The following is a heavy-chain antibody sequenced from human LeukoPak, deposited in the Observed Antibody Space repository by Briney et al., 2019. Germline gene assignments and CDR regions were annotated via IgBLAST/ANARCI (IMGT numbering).Heavy chain of an antibody. D-gene: IGHD6-13*01. CDR2: IYTSGSI. J-gene: IGHJ2*01. V-gene: IGHV4-4*07. CDR3: ARVTGSSWSYWYFDL. CDR1: GGSISSYY. Sequence: PSETLSLTCTVSGGSISSYYWSWIRQPAGKGLEWIGRIYTSGSINYNPSLKSRVTMSIDTSKNHFSLKLNSVTAADTAVYFCARVTGSSWSYWYFDLWGRGTLVTVSS.